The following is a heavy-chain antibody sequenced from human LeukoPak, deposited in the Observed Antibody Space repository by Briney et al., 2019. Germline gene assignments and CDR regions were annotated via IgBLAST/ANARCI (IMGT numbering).Heavy chain of an antibody. CDR1: GYTFTSYG. CDR3: ARDSRNHYVDY. J-gene: IGHJ4*02. CDR2: ITPYNGNT. Sequence: ASVKVSCKASGYTFTSYGISWVRQAPGQGLKWMGWITPYNGNTNYAQKLQGRVTMTTDTSTTTAYMEVRSLRSDDTAVYYRARDSRNHYVDYWGQGTLVTVSS. D-gene: IGHD3-16*01. V-gene: IGHV1-18*04.